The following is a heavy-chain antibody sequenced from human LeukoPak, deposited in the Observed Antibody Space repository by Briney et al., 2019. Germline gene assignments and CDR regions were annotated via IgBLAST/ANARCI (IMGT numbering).Heavy chain of an antibody. D-gene: IGHD2-15*01. CDR3: ASIVVVIGTRSFDY. CDR1: GFTFSSYW. J-gene: IGHJ4*02. CDR2: INQDGGEK. V-gene: IGHV3-7*01. Sequence: GGSLRLSCAASGFTFSSYWMSWVRQAPGEGLEWVANINQDGGEKYYVDSVKGRFTISRDNAKNSLYLQMNSLRAEDTAVYYCASIVVVIGTRSFDYWGQGSLVSVSS.